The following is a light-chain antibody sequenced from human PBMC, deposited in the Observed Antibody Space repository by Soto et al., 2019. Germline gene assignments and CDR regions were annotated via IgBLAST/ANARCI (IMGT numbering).Light chain of an antibody. CDR2: GAS. Sequence: EIVLTQSPGTLSLSPGERGTLSCSASQSVSSSYLAWYQQKPGQAPRLLIYGASSRATGIPDRFSGSGSGTDFTLTISRLEPEDFAVYYCQQYGSSPPTFGQGAKVDIK. CDR3: QQYGSSPPT. J-gene: IGKJ1*01. V-gene: IGKV3-20*01. CDR1: QSVSSSY.